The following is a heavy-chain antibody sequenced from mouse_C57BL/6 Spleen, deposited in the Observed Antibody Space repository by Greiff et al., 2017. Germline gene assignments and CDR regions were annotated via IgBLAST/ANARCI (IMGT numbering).Heavy chain of an antibody. CDR1: GYAFSSSW. J-gene: IGHJ4*01. V-gene: IGHV1-82*01. D-gene: IGHD1-1*01. CDR2: IYPGAGDT. CDR3: ARTLLYYGSSSYAMDY. Sequence: QVQLQQSGPELVKPGASVKISCKASGYAFSSSWMNWVKQRPGKGLEWIGRIYPGAGDTNYNGKFKGKATLTADKSSSTAYMQLSSLTSEDSAVYFCARTLLYYGSSSYAMDYWGQGTSVTVSS.